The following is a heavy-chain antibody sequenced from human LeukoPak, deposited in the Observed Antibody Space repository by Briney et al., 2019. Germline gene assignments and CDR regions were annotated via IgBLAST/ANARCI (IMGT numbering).Heavy chain of an antibody. Sequence: GGSLRLSCAASGFTFSSYAMHWVRQAPGKGLEWVAVISYDGSNKYYADSVKGRFTISRDNSKNTLYLQMNSLRAEDTAVYYCARDDFGGDYEVWGYYYGMDVWGQGTTVTVSS. CDR3: ARDDFGGDYEVWGYYYGMDV. CDR1: GFTFSSYA. V-gene: IGHV3-30-3*01. J-gene: IGHJ6*02. D-gene: IGHD4-17*01. CDR2: ISYDGSNK.